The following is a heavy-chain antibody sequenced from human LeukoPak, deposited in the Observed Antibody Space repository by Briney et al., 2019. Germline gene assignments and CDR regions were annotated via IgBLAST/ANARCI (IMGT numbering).Heavy chain of an antibody. CDR3: ARGDSSGYYYSWFNP. V-gene: IGHV4-34*01. Sequence: SETLSLTCAVYGGSFSGYYWSWIRQPPGKGLEWIGEINHSGSTNYNPSLKSRVTISVDTSKNQFSLKLSSVTAADTAVYYCARGDSSGYYYSWFNPWGQGTLVTVSS. D-gene: IGHD3-22*01. J-gene: IGHJ5*02. CDR2: INHSGST. CDR1: GGSFSGYY.